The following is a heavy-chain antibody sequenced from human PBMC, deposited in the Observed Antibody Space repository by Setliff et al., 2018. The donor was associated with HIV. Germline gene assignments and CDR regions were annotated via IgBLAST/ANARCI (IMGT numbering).Heavy chain of an antibody. CDR3: TSELNGHTASHYYSGLDV. CDR1: GFAFSDYD. J-gene: IGHJ6*02. Sequence: LRLSCATSGFAFSDYDFHWVRHVTGEGLEWVSAIGTGGDTYYADYVKGRFTISRENAKNSLYLQMNNVRAGDTAVYYCTSELNGHTASHYYSGLDVWGQGTTVTVSS. CDR2: IGTGGDT. V-gene: IGHV3-13*01. D-gene: IGHD2-2*02.